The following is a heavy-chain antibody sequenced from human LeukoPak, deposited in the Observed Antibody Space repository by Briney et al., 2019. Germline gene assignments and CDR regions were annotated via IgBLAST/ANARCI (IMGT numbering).Heavy chain of an antibody. D-gene: IGHD2-15*01. CDR1: GFTFSLYE. J-gene: IGHJ2*01. CDR3: ARDVGYWYFDL. V-gene: IGHV3-21*01. CDR2: ISSSTTYI. Sequence: GGSLRLSCAASGFTFSLYEMNWVRQAPGKGLEWVSSISSSTTYIYYADSVEGRFTISRDNAKNSLYLQMNSLRAEDTAVYYCARDVGYWYFDLWGRGTLVTVSS.